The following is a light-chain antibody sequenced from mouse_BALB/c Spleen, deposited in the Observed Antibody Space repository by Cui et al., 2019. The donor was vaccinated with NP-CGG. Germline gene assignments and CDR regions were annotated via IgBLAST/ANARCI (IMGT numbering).Light chain of an antibody. CDR1: TGAVITGNY. V-gene: IGLV1*01. CDR2: GTN. CDR3: ALWYSNHWV. J-gene: IGLJ1*01. Sequence: QAVVTQESALTSSPGETVTLTCRSSTGAVITGNYANWVQEKPDHLFTGLIGGTNNRVPGVPARFSGSLIGDKAALTITGAQTEDEAIYFCALWYSNHWVFGGGTKLTVL.